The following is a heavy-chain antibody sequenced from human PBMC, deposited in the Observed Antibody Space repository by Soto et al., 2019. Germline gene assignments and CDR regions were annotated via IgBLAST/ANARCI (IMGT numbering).Heavy chain of an antibody. CDR2: ISYDGSNK. CDR3: AKDPGAMSIDY. Sequence: PGGSLSLSCAASGFSFSTFDMHWVRQAPGKGLEWVAVISYDGSNKYYVDSVKGRFTISRDNSRNTLYLEMNSLRLEDTAVYYCAKDPGAMSIDYWGQGALVTVSS. J-gene: IGHJ4*02. D-gene: IGHD1-26*01. V-gene: IGHV3-30*18. CDR1: GFSFSTFD.